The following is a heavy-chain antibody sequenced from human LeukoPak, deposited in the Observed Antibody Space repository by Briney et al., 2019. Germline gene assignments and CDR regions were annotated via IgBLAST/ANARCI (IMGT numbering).Heavy chain of an antibody. J-gene: IGHJ6*03. V-gene: IGHV4-59*01. CDR1: GGSISRYY. CDR2: IYYRGST. CDR3: ARVGLDGYNNFLYYYYMDV. Sequence: KTSETLSLTCTLSGGSISRYYWSWMRQPPGKGLEWIRYIYYRGSTSYNPSLKSRVTISVDTSKNQFSLKLSSVTAADTAVYYCARVGLDGYNNFLYYYYMDVWGKGTTVTVSS. D-gene: IGHD5-24*01.